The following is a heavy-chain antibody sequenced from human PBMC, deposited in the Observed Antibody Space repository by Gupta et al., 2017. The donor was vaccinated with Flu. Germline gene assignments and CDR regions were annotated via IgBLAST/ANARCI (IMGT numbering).Heavy chain of an antibody. Sequence: GFAFSNYAMSWVRQAPGKGLEWVSVFTGFGGDYTKYADSVKGRFVISRDNSRGTLYLQMNSLRAEDTAVYYCAKGPSSLGLGWFDSWGQGTLVTVSS. CDR2: FTGFGGDYT. CDR1: GFAFSNYA. CDR3: AKGPSSLGLGWFDS. J-gene: IGHJ5*01. V-gene: IGHV3-23*01. D-gene: IGHD6-6*01.